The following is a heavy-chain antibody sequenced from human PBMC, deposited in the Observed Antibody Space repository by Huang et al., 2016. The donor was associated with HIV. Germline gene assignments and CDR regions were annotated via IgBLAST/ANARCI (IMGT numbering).Heavy chain of an antibody. CDR1: GFTFRSYW. CDR2: IKLDGRER. CDR3: ARGFQAKPGDY. Sequence: EVHLVESGGGLVRPGRSLRLSCAASGFTFRSYWMNWVRQGPGGGLEWVDNIKLDGRERFYVDSLRGRFSISRDNGNNSVSLHLNSLKPEDTGIYYCARGFQAKPGDYWGQGALVIVSS. V-gene: IGHV3-7*01. J-gene: IGHJ4*02.